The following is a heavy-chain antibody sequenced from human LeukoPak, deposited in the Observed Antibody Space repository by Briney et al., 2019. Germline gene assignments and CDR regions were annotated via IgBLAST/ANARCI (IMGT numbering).Heavy chain of an antibody. Sequence: GGSLRLSCAASGFPFSGYAMSWVRQAPGKGLEWVSAISGSGGSTYYADSVKGRFTISRDNPKNTLYLQMNSLRAEDTAVYYCAKGGLGYCSSTSCYYFDYWGQGTLVTVSS. D-gene: IGHD2-2*01. J-gene: IGHJ4*02. CDR2: ISGSGGST. CDR3: AKGGLGYCSSTSCYYFDY. CDR1: GFPFSGYA. V-gene: IGHV3-23*01.